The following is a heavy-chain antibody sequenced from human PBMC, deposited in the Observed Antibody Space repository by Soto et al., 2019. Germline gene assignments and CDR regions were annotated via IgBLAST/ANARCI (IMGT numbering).Heavy chain of an antibody. CDR1: GGSINSYY. D-gene: IGHD2-15*01. CDR3: ARHRRGIVALTYHFAY. CDR2: IYYSGST. V-gene: IGHV4-59*08. Sequence: SETLSLTCTVSGGSINSYYWSWIRQPPGKGLEWIGYIYYSGSTNYNPSLKSRVTISVDTSKNQFSLKLSSVIAADTAVYYCARHRRGIVALTYHFAYWGQGALVTVSS. J-gene: IGHJ4*02.